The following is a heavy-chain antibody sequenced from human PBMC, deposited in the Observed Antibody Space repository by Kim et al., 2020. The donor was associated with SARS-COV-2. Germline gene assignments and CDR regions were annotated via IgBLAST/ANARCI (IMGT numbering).Heavy chain of an antibody. CDR2: ISWNSGSI. CDR3: AKDTTMIVVAPGELDY. V-gene: IGHV3-9*01. Sequence: GGSLRLSCAASGFTFDDYAMHWVRQAPGKGLEWVSGISWNSGSIGYADSVKGRFTISRDNAKNSLYLQMNSLRAEDTALYYCAKDTTMIVVAPGELDYWGQGTLVTVSS. J-gene: IGHJ4*02. D-gene: IGHD3-22*01. CDR1: GFTFDDYA.